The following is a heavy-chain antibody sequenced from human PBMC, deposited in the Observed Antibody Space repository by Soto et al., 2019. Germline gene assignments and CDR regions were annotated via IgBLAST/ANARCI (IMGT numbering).Heavy chain of an antibody. CDR3: ATSPTEGY. CDR2: IYSGGGT. CDR1: EFGVSNNF. V-gene: IGHV3-66*01. Sequence: PGGSLRLSCVVSEFGVSNNFMTWVRQAPGKGLEWVSRIYSGGGTSYEDTVKGRFTISRDKSKNTLYLQMNSLRGDDTAVYYCATSPTEGYWGQRTPVTGSS. J-gene: IGHJ4*02. D-gene: IGHD2-2*01.